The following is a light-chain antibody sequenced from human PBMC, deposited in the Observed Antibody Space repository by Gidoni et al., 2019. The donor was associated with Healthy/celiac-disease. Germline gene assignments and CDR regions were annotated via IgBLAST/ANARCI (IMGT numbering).Light chain of an antibody. V-gene: IGKV1-39*01. J-gene: IGKJ4*01. Sequence: DIQMTQSPSSLSASVGDRVTITCRASQSSSSYLNWYQQKPGKAPKLLIYAASSLQSGVPSRFSGSGSGTDFTLTISSLQPEDFATYYCQQSYSTPPTFXGXTKVEIK. CDR2: AAS. CDR3: QQSYSTPPT. CDR1: QSSSSY.